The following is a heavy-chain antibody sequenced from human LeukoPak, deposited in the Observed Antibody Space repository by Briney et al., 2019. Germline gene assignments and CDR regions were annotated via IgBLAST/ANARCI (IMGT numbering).Heavy chain of an antibody. Sequence: SETLSLTCTVSGGSISSYYWSWIRQPPGKGLEWIGYIYYSGSTNYNPSLKSRVTISVDTSKNQFSLKLSSVTAADTAVYYCARGRFQQDDAFDIWGQGTMVTVSS. V-gene: IGHV4-59*12. J-gene: IGHJ3*02. D-gene: IGHD2-2*01. CDR3: ARGRFQQDDAFDI. CDR2: IYYSGST. CDR1: GGSISSYY.